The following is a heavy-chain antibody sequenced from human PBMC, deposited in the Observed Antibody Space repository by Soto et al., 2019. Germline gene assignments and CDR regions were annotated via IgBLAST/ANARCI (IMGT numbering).Heavy chain of an antibody. CDR2: MNPNSGDT. Sequence: QVQLVQSGAEVKKPGASVKVSCKASGYTFTSYDINWVRQATGQGLEWMGWMNPNSGDTGYAQKCQGRVTMTRNTTISTAYMELSSLRSEDTAVYYCAIVQLERRNSAGFDYWGQGTLVTVSS. CDR3: AIVQLERRNSAGFDY. V-gene: IGHV1-8*01. D-gene: IGHD1-1*01. J-gene: IGHJ4*02. CDR1: GYTFTSYD.